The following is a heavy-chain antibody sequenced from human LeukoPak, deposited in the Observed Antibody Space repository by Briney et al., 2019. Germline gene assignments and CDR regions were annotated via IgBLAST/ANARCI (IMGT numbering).Heavy chain of an antibody. D-gene: IGHD6-19*01. Sequence: SQTLSLTCTVSGGSISSGGYYWSWIRQHPGKGLEWIGYIYYSGSTYYNPSLKSRVTISVDTSKNQFSLKLSSVTAADTAVYYCARVKYNSAWYDSFLDYWGQGTLVTVSS. CDR1: GGSISSGGYY. CDR3: ARVKYNSAWYDSFLDY. CDR2: IYYSGST. J-gene: IGHJ4*02. V-gene: IGHV4-31*03.